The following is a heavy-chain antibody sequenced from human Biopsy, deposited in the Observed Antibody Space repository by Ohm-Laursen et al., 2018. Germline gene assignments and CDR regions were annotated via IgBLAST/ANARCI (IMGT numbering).Heavy chain of an antibody. V-gene: IGHV4-61*08. CDR3: ARAYFYGMGTSNYFLDS. Sequence: GTLSLTCTVSGGSVRSPDHRWNWVRRAPGKGLEWIGNIYYSWTTLYNPSLSGRVTMDLDRSTSQFSLKLKSVTSADTAVYFCARAYFYGMGTSNYFLDSWGQGALVTVSS. CDR2: IYYSWTT. D-gene: IGHD3-10*01. J-gene: IGHJ4*02. CDR1: GGSVRSPDHR.